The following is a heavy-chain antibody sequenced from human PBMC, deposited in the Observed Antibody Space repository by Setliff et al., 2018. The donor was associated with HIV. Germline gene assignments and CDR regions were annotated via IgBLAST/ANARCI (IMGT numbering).Heavy chain of an antibody. D-gene: IGHD6-13*01. CDR3: ARVGHSSSYHYYGMDV. J-gene: IGHJ6*02. CDR1: GYTFTSYY. Sequence: ASVKVSCKASGYTFTSYYMHWVRQAPGQGLEWMGIINPSGGGTSYAQKFQGRVTMTRDTSRSTAYMELSSLSSEDTAVFYCARVGHSSSYHYYGMDVWGQGTTVTVSS. V-gene: IGHV1-46*01. CDR2: INPSGGGT.